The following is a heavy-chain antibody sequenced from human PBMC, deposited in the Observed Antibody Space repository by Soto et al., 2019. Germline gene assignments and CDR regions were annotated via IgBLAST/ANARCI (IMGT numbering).Heavy chain of an antibody. Sequence: ASVKVSCKASGYTFTGYYMHWVRQAPGQGLEWMGWISAYNGNTNYAQKFQGRVTMTTDTSTSTAYMELRSLRSDDTAVYYCARWDDYSNHSDYWGQGTLVTVSS. J-gene: IGHJ4*02. V-gene: IGHV1-18*04. CDR1: GYTFTGYY. CDR3: ARWDDYSNHSDY. D-gene: IGHD4-4*01. CDR2: ISAYNGNT.